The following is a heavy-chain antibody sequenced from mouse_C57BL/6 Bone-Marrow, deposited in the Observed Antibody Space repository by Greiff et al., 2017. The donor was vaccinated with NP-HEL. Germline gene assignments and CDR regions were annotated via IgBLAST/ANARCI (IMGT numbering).Heavy chain of an antibody. V-gene: IGHV1-20*01. CDR1: GYSFTGYF. D-gene: IGHD1-1*01. Sequence: EVQLQQSGPELVKPGDSVKISCKASGYSFTGYFMNWVMQSHGKSLEWIGRINPYNGDTFYNQKFKGKATLTVDKSSSTAHMELRSLTSEDSAVYYCGRRRIGADYYGSSYWYFDVWGTGTTVTVSS. J-gene: IGHJ1*03. CDR2: INPYNGDT. CDR3: GRRRIGADYYGSSYWYFDV.